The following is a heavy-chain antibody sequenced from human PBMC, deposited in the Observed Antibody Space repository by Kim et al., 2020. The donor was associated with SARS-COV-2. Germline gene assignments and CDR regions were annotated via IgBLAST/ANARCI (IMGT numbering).Heavy chain of an antibody. J-gene: IGHJ4*02. CDR1: GGSISSGGYY. V-gene: IGHV4-31*03. Sequence: SETLSLTCTVSGGSISSGGYYWSWIRQHPGKGLEWIGYIYYSGRTYYNPSLKSRVTISVDTSKNQFSLKLSSVTAADTAVYYCARDGGYGKGRGYGDYRVYWGQGTLVTVSS. D-gene: IGHD4-17*01. CDR3: ARDGGYGKGRGYGDYRVY. CDR2: IYYSGRT.